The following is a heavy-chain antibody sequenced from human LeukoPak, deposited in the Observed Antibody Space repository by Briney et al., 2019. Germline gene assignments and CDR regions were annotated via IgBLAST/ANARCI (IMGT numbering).Heavy chain of an antibody. D-gene: IGHD3-16*01. CDR1: GFTFSGSA. V-gene: IGHV3-73*01. Sequence: GGSLRLSCAASGFTFSGSAMHWVRQASGKGLEWVGRIRSKANSYETAYAESVKGRFTISRDDSENTAYLQMNSLKTEDTAVYYCTRSAYDYVWGSPDYWGQGTLVTVSS. CDR2: IRSKANSYET. J-gene: IGHJ4*02. CDR3: TRSAYDYVWGSPDY.